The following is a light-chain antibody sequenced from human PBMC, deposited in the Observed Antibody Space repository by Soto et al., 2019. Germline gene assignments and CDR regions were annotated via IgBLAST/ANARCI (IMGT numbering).Light chain of an antibody. V-gene: IGKV1-39*01. CDR3: QHTFNSPPWK. J-gene: IGKJ1*01. CDR2: GAS. CDR1: QNIDMY. Sequence: DIQMTQSPSTLSASVGDTVTITCRASQNIDMYLNWYQQKPGKAPRVLISGASNLQSGVPSRFSGSGSGTDFTLTISSLQSEDFASYFCQHTFNSPPWKFGQGTKVDSK.